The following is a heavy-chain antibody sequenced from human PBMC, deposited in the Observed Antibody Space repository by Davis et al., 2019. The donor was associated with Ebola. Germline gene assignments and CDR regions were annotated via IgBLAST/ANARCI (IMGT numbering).Heavy chain of an antibody. D-gene: IGHD1-26*01. CDR2: ISGSGGST. Sequence: GESLKISCAASGFTFSSYAMSWVRQAPGKGLEWVSAISGSGGSTYYADSVKGRFTISRDNSKNTLYLQMNSLRPEDTAVYYCTKDGRIVGAITYYYYMDVWGKGTTVTVSS. J-gene: IGHJ6*03. CDR1: GFTFSSYA. CDR3: TKDGRIVGAITYYYYMDV. V-gene: IGHV3-23*01.